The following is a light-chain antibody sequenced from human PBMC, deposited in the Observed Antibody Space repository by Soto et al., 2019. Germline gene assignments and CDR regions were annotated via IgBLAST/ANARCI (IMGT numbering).Light chain of an antibody. V-gene: IGLV4-60*02. CDR1: SGHSSYI. J-gene: IGLJ2*01. CDR2: LEGSGSY. Sequence: QSVLTQSSSASASLGSSVKLTCTLSSGHSSYIIAWHHQQPGKAPRYLMKLEGSGSYNKGSGVPDRFSGSSSGADRYLTISNLQFEDEANYYCETWDSNTRVFGGRTKLTLL. CDR3: ETWDSNTRV.